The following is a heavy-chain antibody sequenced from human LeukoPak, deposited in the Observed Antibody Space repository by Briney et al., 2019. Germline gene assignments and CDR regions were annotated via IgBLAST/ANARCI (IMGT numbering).Heavy chain of an antibody. J-gene: IGHJ3*02. CDR1: GYTFTSYY. V-gene: IGHV1-46*01. Sequence: ASVKVSCKASGYTFTSYYMHWVRQAPGQGLEWMGIINPSSGSTSYAQKFQGRVTMTRDTATSTVYMELSSLRSEDTAVYYCASGDYWSGGSCPTSGAFDIWGQGTMVAVSS. D-gene: IGHD2-15*01. CDR3: ASGDYWSGGSCPTSGAFDI. CDR2: INPSSGST.